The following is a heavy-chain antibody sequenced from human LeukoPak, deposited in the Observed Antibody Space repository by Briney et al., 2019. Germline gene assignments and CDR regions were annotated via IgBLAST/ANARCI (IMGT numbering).Heavy chain of an antibody. J-gene: IGHJ4*02. CDR1: GYTFTGYY. V-gene: IGHV1-2*02. CDR2: INPNSGGT. CDR3: ARDPSYYYDSSGGLRGQKLIDY. D-gene: IGHD3-22*01. Sequence: GASVKVSCKASGYTFTGYYMHWVRQAPGQGLEWMGWINPNSGGTNYAQKFQGRVTMTTDTSTSTAYMELRSLRSDDTAVYYCARDPSYYYDSSGGLRGQKLIDYWGQGTLVTVSS.